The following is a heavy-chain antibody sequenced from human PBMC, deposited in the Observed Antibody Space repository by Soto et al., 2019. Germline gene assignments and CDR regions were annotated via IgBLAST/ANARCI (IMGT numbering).Heavy chain of an antibody. Sequence: DVQLLESGGGLVQPGGSLRLSCAASGFTFSSYAMSWVRQAPGKGLEWVSAISATGGSAFYADSVKGRFTISRDNSKNTVFLQIDSLVTEDTAVYYCAKGTTAVYCFDFRGQGTLVTVSS. D-gene: IGHD2-15*01. CDR2: ISATGGSA. CDR1: GFTFSSYA. J-gene: IGHJ4*02. CDR3: AKGTTAVYCFDF. V-gene: IGHV3-23*01.